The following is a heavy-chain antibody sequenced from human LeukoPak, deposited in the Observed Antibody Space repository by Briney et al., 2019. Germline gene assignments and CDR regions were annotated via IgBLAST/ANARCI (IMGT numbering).Heavy chain of an antibody. J-gene: IGHJ4*02. CDR3: ARRNDFWSGYYTGAFDY. V-gene: IGHV5-51*01. D-gene: IGHD3-3*01. Sequence: PGESLKISCKGSGYSFTSYWIGWVRQMPGKGLEWMGIIYPGDSDTRYSPSFQGQVTISADKSISTAYLQWSSLKASDTAMYYCARRNDFWSGYYTGAFDYRGQGTLVTVSS. CDR2: IYPGDSDT. CDR1: GYSFTSYW.